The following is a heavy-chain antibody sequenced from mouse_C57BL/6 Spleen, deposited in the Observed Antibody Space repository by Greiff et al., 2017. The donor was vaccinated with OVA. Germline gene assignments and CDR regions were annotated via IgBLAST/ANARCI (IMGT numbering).Heavy chain of an antibody. CDR3: ARPYYYGSSYDEAWFAY. V-gene: IGHV1-55*01. J-gene: IGHJ3*01. CDR1: GYTFTSYW. Sequence: QVQLQQPGAELVKPGASVKMSCKASGYTFTSYWITWVKQRPGQGLEWIGDIYPGSGSTNYNEKFKSKATLTVDTSSSTAYMQLSSLTSEDSAVYDCARPYYYGSSYDEAWFAYWGQGTLVTVSA. D-gene: IGHD1-1*01. CDR2: IYPGSGST.